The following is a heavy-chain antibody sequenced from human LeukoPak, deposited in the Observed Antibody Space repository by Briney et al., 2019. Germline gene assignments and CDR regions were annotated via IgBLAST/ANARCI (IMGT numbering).Heavy chain of an antibody. CDR2: INPSGGST. Sequence: ASVKVSCKASGYTFTSYYMHWLRQAPGQGLEWMGIINPSGGSTSYAQKFQGRVTMTRDTSISTAYMELSRLRSDDTAVYYCARVYDFWSGYLYYFDYWGQGTLVTVSS. D-gene: IGHD3-3*01. CDR1: GYTFTSYY. V-gene: IGHV1-46*01. J-gene: IGHJ4*02. CDR3: ARVYDFWSGYLYYFDY.